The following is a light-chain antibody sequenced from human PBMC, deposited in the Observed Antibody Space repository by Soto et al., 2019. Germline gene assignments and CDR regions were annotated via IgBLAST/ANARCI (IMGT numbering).Light chain of an antibody. CDR2: GVS. J-gene: IGKJ5*01. V-gene: IGKV3-15*01. CDR3: QRRGIWIP. Sequence: EIVMTQAPATLSVSPGEGATLSCRASQSVSSKLAWYRQRPGQAPRILIYGVSTRATGIPARFSGSGSGTEFTLIISSLEPEDLAVYYCQRRGIWIPFGQGTRLEIK. CDR1: QSVSSK.